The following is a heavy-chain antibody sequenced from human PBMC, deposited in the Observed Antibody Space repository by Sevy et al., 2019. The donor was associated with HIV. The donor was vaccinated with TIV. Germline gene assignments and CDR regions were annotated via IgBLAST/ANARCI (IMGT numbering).Heavy chain of an antibody. J-gene: IGHJ4*02. D-gene: IGHD3-16*01. V-gene: IGHV3-48*02. CDR1: GFMFGDYS. Sequence: GGSLRLSCTASGFMFGDYSMNWVRQAPGKGLEWISYIKSGSNTIWYADSVKGRFTISRDNAKQSLYLQMNSLRDEDTAAYYCARDNRWGFDYWGQGTLVTVSS. CDR3: ARDNRWGFDY. CDR2: IKSGSNTI.